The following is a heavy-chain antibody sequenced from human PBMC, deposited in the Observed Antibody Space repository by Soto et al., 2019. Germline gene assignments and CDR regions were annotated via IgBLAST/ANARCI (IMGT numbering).Heavy chain of an antibody. CDR2: ISSSSSYI. D-gene: IGHD3-22*01. J-gene: IGHJ3*02. V-gene: IGHV3-21*01. CDR1: GFTFSSYS. Sequence: GGSLRLSCAASGFTFSSYSMNWDRQAPGKGLEWVSSISSSSSYIYYADSVKGRFTISRDNAKNSLYLQMNSLRAEDTAVYYCARARDYYDGSGYYDRGRAFDIWGQGTMVTVSS. CDR3: ARARDYYDGSGYYDRGRAFDI.